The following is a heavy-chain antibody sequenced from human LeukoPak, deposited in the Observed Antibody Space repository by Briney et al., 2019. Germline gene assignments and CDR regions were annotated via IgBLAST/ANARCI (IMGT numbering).Heavy chain of an antibody. Sequence: PGGSLRLSCAVSGFTFSSYSMNWVRQAPGKGLEWVSSISSSGSYIYYADSVKGRFTISRDNAKNSLYLQMNSLRAEDTAVYYCARSVVAGGDYWGQGTLVTVSS. CDR2: ISSSGSYI. J-gene: IGHJ4*02. CDR1: GFTFSSYS. V-gene: IGHV3-21*01. D-gene: IGHD6-19*01. CDR3: ARSVVAGGDY.